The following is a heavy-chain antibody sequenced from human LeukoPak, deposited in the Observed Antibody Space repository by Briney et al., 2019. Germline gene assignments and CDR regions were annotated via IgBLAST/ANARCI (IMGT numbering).Heavy chain of an antibody. Sequence: GGSLRLSCAASGFTFSSYSMNWVRQAPGKGLEWVSCISSSSSTIYYADSVKGRFTISRDNAKNSLYLQMNSLRAEDTAVYYCASGGDYVTFDYWGQGTLVTVSS. J-gene: IGHJ4*02. CDR1: GFTFSSYS. D-gene: IGHD4-17*01. V-gene: IGHV3-48*01. CDR3: ASGGDYVTFDY. CDR2: ISSSSSTI.